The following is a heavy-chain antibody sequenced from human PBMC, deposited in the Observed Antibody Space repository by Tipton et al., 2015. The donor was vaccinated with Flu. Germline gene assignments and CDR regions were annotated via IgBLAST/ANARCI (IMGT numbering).Heavy chain of an antibody. Sequence: SLRLSCAASGFTFSSYGMHWVRQAPGKGLEWVAVIWYDGSNKYYADSVKGRFTISRDNSKNTLYLQMNSLRAEDMAVYYCAREVYRGGGSCYRAFDIWGQGTMVTASS. CDR1: GFTFSSYG. CDR2: IWYDGSNK. CDR3: AREVYRGGGSCYRAFDI. J-gene: IGHJ3*02. D-gene: IGHD2-15*01. V-gene: IGHV3-33*01.